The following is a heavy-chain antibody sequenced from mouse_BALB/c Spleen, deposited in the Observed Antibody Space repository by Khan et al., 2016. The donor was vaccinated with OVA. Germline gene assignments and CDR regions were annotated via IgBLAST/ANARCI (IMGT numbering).Heavy chain of an antibody. D-gene: IGHD2-2*01. J-gene: IGHJ2*01. CDR2: ISYSGST. V-gene: IGHV3-2*02. CDR3: ARSIYYGYAHFDY. CDR1: GYSITSDYA. Sequence: EVELVESGPGLVKPSQSLSLTCTVTGYSITSDYAWNWIRQFPGNKLEWMGYISYSGSTSYHPSLKSRISITRDTSKNQFFLQLNSVTTEDTATYYCARSIYYGYAHFDYWGQGTTLTVSS.